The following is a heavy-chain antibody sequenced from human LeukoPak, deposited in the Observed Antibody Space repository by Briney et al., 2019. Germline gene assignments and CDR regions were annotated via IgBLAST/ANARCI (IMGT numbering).Heavy chain of an antibody. Sequence: GGSLRLSCAASGVTFSRYGMHWVRQAPGKGLEWVSFIRYDGSDKYYVGSVKGRFTISRDNSKNTLYLQLNRLRVEDTAVYYCATEGFDPWGQGILVTVSS. CDR3: ATEGFDP. V-gene: IGHV3-30*02. CDR2: IRYDGSDK. CDR1: GVTFSRYG. J-gene: IGHJ5*02.